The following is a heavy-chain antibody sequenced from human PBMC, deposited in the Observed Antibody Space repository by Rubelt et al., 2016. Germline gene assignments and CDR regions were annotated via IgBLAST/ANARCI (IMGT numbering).Heavy chain of an antibody. J-gene: IGHJ2*01. CDR3: ARVSGTRIKGWYFDL. CDR2: INHSGST. Sequence: QLQLQESGPGLLKPSETLSLTCAVYGGSFSGYYWSWIRQPPGKGLEWIGEINHSGSTNYNPSLKSRVTISVDTSKNQFSLKLSSGTAADTAVYYCARVSGTRIKGWYFDLWGRGTLVTVSS. D-gene: IGHD3-10*01. CDR1: GGSFSGYY. V-gene: IGHV4-34*01.